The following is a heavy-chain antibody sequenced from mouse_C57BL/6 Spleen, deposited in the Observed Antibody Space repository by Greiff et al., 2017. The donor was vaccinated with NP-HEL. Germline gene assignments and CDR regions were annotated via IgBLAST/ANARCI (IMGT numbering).Heavy chain of an antibody. J-gene: IGHJ4*01. CDR1: GYTFTSYW. Sequence: QVQLQQPGAELVMPGASVKLSCKASGYTFTSYWMHWVKQRPGQGLEWIGEIDPSDSYTNYNQKFKGKSTLTVDKSSSTAYMQLSSLTSEGSAVYYCARGSLTGTWISYARDYWGQGTSVTVSS. D-gene: IGHD4-1*01. CDR3: ARGSLTGTWISYARDY. CDR2: IDPSDSYT. V-gene: IGHV1-69*01.